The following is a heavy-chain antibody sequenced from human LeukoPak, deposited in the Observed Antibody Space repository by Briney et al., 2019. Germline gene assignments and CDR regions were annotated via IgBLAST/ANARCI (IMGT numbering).Heavy chain of an antibody. Sequence: ASVKVSCKASGYTFTTYAIQWVRQAPGQRLEWMGWIHAGNGNTKYSQKFHGRVTITRDTSASTAYMDLSSLRSEDTALYYCAREHDLLTGFGFDPWGQGTLVTVSP. CDR1: GYTFTTYA. J-gene: IGHJ5*02. CDR3: AREHDLLTGFGFDP. V-gene: IGHV1-3*01. D-gene: IGHD3-9*01. CDR2: IHAGNGNT.